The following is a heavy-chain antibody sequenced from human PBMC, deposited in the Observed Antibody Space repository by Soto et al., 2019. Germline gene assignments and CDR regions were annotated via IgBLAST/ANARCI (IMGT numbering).Heavy chain of an antibody. Sequence: DVQLLESGGGLVQPGGSLRLSCAASGFTFSSSAMSWVRQAPGKGLEWVSTISGSGGSTYYADSVKGRFPISRDNSKNTLYLQMNSLRAEDTAAYYCATSMTTVTSAKFDYWGQGTLVTVSS. J-gene: IGHJ4*02. V-gene: IGHV3-23*01. CDR2: ISGSGGST. CDR3: ATSMTTVTSAKFDY. D-gene: IGHD4-17*01. CDR1: GFTFSSSA.